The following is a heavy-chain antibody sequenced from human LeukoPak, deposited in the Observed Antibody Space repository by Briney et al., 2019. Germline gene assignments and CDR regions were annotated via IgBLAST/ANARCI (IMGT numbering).Heavy chain of an antibody. CDR1: GGTFSSYA. CDR3: ARDIAYSGYVPLDN. V-gene: IGHV1-69*01. D-gene: IGHD5-12*01. Sequence: ASVKVSCKASGGTFSSYAISWVRQAPGQGLEWMGGIIPIFGTANYAQKFQGRVTITADESTSTAYMELSSLRSEDTAVYYCARDIAYSGYVPLDNWGQGTLVTVSS. CDR2: IIPIFGTA. J-gene: IGHJ4*02.